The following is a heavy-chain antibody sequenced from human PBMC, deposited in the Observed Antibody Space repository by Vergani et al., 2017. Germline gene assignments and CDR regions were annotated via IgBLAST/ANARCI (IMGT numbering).Heavy chain of an antibody. CDR2: ISYDGSNK. V-gene: IGHV3-30*03. Sequence: QVQLVESGGGVVQPGRSLRLSCAASGFTFSSYGMHWVRQAPGKGLEWVAVISYDGSNKYYADSVKGRFTISRDNSKNTLYLQMNSLRAEDTAVYYCAREAQLEPNAFDIWGQGTMVTVSS. D-gene: IGHD1-1*01. CDR3: AREAQLEPNAFDI. CDR1: GFTFSSYG. J-gene: IGHJ3*02.